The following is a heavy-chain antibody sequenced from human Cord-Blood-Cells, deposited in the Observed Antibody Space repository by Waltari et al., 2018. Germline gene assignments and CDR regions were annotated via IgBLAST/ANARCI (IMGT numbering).Heavy chain of an antibody. D-gene: IGHD6-13*01. CDR1: GFSLSTSGVG. CDR2: IYWDDDK. V-gene: IGHV2-5*02. Sequence: QITLKASGPTLVKPTQTLTLTCTFSGFSLSTSGVGVGWIRQPPGKALEWLALIYWDDDKRYSPSLKSRLTITKDTSKNQVVLTMTNMDPVDTATYYCAHTVGIAAAGTPFDYWGQGTLVTVSS. CDR3: AHTVGIAAAGTPFDY. J-gene: IGHJ4*02.